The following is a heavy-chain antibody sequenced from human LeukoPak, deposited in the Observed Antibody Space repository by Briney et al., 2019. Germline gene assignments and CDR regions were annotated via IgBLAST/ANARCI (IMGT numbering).Heavy chain of an antibody. CDR1: GFTFSSYS. CDR3: ARDPAGDPGRGY. V-gene: IGHV3-48*02. D-gene: IGHD7-27*01. J-gene: IGHJ4*02. Sequence: GGSLRLSCAASGFTFSSYSMNWVRQAPGKGPEWVSYISSSSSTIYCADSVKGRFTISRDNAKNSLYLQMNSLRDEDTAVYYCARDPAGDPGRGYWGQGTLVTVSS. CDR2: ISSSSSTI.